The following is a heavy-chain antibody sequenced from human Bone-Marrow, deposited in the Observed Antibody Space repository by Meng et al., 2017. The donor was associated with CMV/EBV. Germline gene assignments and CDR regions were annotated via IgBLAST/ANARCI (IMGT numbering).Heavy chain of an antibody. Sequence: GESLKISCAASGFTFSSYAMSWVRQAPGKGLEWVSVIYSGGSTYYADSVKGRFTISRDNSKNTLYLQMNSLRAEDTAVYYCARVGYCSSTSCSSWGQGTLVTVSS. V-gene: IGHV3-53*01. D-gene: IGHD2-2*01. J-gene: IGHJ5*02. CDR3: ARVGYCSSTSCSS. CDR1: GFTFSSYA. CDR2: IYSGGST.